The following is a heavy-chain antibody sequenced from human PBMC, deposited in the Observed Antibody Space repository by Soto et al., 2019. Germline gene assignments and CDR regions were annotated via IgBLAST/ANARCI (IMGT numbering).Heavy chain of an antibody. CDR3: ARASRYCSSTSCYNFDY. J-gene: IGHJ4*02. CDR2: ISSSSSYI. D-gene: IGHD2-2*01. CDR1: GFTFSSYS. V-gene: IGHV3-21*01. Sequence: EVQLVESGGGLVKPGGSLRLSCVASGFTFSSYSMNWVRQAPGKGLGWVSSISSSSSYIYYADSVKGRFTISRDNAKNSLYLQMTSMRGEDTAVYYCARASRYCSSTSCYNFDYWGQGTLVTVSS.